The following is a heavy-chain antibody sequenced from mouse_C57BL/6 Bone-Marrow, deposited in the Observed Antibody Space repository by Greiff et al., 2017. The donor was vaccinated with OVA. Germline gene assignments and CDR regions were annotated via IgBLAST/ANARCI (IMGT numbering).Heavy chain of an antibody. CDR3: ARPDSSGYDY. CDR1: GFTFSDYG. J-gene: IGHJ2*01. V-gene: IGHV5-17*01. D-gene: IGHD3-2*02. CDR2: ISSGSSTI. Sequence: EVQLVESGGGLVKPGGSLTLSCAASGFTFSDYGMHWVRQAPEKGLEWVAYISSGSSTIYYADTVKGRFSISRDNAKNTLFLQMTSLRSEDTARYYCARPDSSGYDYWGQGTTLTVSS.